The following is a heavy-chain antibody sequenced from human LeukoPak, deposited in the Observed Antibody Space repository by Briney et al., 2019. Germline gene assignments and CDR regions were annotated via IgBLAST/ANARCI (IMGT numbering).Heavy chain of an antibody. J-gene: IGHJ4*02. Sequence: PGGSLRLSCAASGFTFSSYWMSWVRQAPGKGLEWVANIKQDGSEKYYVDSVKGRFTISRDNAKNSLYLQMNSLRAEDTAVYYCAGGDYGDYSDYWGQGTLVTVSS. CDR1: GFTFSSYW. CDR2: IKQDGSEK. D-gene: IGHD4-17*01. V-gene: IGHV3-7*01. CDR3: AGGDYGDYSDY.